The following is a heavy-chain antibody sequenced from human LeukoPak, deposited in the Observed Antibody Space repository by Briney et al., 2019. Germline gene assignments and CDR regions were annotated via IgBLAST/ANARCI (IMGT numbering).Heavy chain of an antibody. Sequence: GASVKVSCKASGYTXIGCYIHWVRQAPGQGLEWMGWINPNSGGTNYEEKFQGRVTMTRDTSISTAYMELSRLRSDDTAVYYCARDASPFDYWGQGTLVTVSS. CDR1: GYTXIGCY. J-gene: IGHJ4*02. V-gene: IGHV1-2*02. CDR3: ARDASPFDY. CDR2: INPNSGGT.